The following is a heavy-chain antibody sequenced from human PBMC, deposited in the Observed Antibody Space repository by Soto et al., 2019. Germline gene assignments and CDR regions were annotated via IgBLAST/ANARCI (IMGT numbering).Heavy chain of an antibody. CDR3: ASIRSCSSTSGYYYYGMAV. J-gene: IGHJ6*02. Sequence: GASVKVSCKASGGTFSSYAISWVRQAPGQGLEWMGGIIPIFGTANYAQKFQGRVTITADESTSTAYMELSSLRSEDTAVYYCASIRSCSSTSGYYYYGMAVWGQGTTVTVSS. CDR2: IIPIFGTA. V-gene: IGHV1-69*13. D-gene: IGHD2-2*01. CDR1: GGTFSSYA.